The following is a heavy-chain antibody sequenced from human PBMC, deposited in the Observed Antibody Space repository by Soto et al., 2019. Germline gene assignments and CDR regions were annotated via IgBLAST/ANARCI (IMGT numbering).Heavy chain of an antibody. Sequence: QVQLVESGGGVVQPGRSLRLSCAASGFTFSSYGMHWVRQAPGKGLEWVAVISYDGSNKYYADSVKGRFTISRDNSKNPLYRQMNSLGVEDTALYYCGKVGGVLWLHRSYYYYGMDVWGQGTTGTVFS. V-gene: IGHV3-30*18. D-gene: IGHD5-18*01. CDR3: GKVGGVLWLHRSYYYYGMDV. J-gene: IGHJ6*02. CDR1: GFTFSSYG. CDR2: ISYDGSNK.